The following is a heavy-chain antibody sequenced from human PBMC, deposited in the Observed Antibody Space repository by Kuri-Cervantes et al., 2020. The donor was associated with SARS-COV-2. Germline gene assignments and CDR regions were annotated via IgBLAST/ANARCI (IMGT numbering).Heavy chain of an antibody. Sequence: GPLRLTCAVYGGSFSGYYWSWIRQPPGKGLEWIGEINHSGSTYYNPSLKSRVTISVDTSKNQFSLKLSPVTAADTAVYYCARHARQWLVRDYFDYWGQGTLVTVSS. CDR3: ARHARQWLVRDYFDY. J-gene: IGHJ4*02. CDR1: GGSFSGYY. V-gene: IGHV4-34*01. CDR2: INHSGST. D-gene: IGHD6-19*01.